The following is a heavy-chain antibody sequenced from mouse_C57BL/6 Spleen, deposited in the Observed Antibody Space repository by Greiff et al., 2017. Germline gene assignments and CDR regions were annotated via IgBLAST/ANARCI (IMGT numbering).Heavy chain of an antibody. D-gene: IGHD4-1*01. CDR1: GYTFTDYE. V-gene: IGHV1-15*01. CDR3: TRGALTGTADY. CDR2: IDPETGGT. J-gene: IGHJ2*01. Sequence: QVQLQQSGAELVRPGASVTLSCKASGYTFTDYEMHWVKQTPVHGLEWIGAIDPETGGTAYNQKFKGKDILTADKSSSTAYMELRSLTSEDSAVYYCTRGALTGTADYGGQGTTLTVSS.